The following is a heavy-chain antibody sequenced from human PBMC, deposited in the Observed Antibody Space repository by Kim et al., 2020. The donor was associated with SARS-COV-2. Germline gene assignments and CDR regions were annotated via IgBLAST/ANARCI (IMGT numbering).Heavy chain of an antibody. Sequence: SQTLSLTCDVSGDSISSNSWWSWVRQSPGKGLEWIGEISDSGKTNYNPSLKSRVTISLDNSRRLLSLKLTSMTAADTAEYYCAKEGVMTSFNYWGQGTLV. CDR3: AKEGVMTSFNY. J-gene: IGHJ4*02. CDR2: ISDSGKT. D-gene: IGHD3-16*01. CDR1: GDSISSNSW. V-gene: IGHV4-4*02.